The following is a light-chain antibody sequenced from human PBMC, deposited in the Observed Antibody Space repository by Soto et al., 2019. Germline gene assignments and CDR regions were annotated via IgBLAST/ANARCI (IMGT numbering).Light chain of an antibody. CDR3: QQYNSYSA. J-gene: IGKJ1*01. CDR2: DAS. V-gene: IGKV1-5*01. Sequence: DIQMTQSTSTLSASVGDRVTITCRASQSISSWLAWYQQKPGKAPKLLIYDASSLESGVPSLFSGSGSGTAFTLTISSLQPDDFATYDNQQYNSYSAFGQGTKVKIK. CDR1: QSISSW.